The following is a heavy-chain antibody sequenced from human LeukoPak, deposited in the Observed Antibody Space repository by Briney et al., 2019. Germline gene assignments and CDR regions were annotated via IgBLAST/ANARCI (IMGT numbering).Heavy chain of an antibody. D-gene: IGHD3-16*02. J-gene: IGHJ4*02. Sequence: SETLSLTCTVSGGSLRSSTYYWAWIRQPPGKGLEWLGSIHYDGSTFDNPSLKSRVTMSVDTSRNHFSLKMISVTAAETAVYYCARDNRSLLDSWGQGILVTVSS. CDR3: ARDNRSLLDS. CDR2: IHYDGST. V-gene: IGHV4-39*07. CDR1: GGSLRSSTYY.